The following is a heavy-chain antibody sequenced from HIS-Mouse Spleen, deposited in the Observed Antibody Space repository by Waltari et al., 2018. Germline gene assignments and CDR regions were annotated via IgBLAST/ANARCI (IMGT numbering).Heavy chain of an antibody. CDR2: SYYSGSN. CDR1: GGSISSSSYY. Sequence: QLQLQESCPGLVKPSETLSLTCTVSGGSISSSSYYWGWIRQPPGKGLEWIGSSYYSGSNYYNPSLKSGVTISVDTSKNQFSLKLSSVTAADTAVYYCAREIPYSSSWYDWYFDLWGRGTLVTVSS. J-gene: IGHJ2*01. V-gene: IGHV4-39*07. CDR3: AREIPYSSSWYDWYFDL. D-gene: IGHD6-13*01.